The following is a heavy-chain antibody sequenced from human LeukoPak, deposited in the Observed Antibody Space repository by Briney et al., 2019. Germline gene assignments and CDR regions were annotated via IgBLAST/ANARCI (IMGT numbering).Heavy chain of an antibody. J-gene: IGHJ4*02. V-gene: IGHV3-9*01. D-gene: IGHD4-23*01. CDR1: GFTFDDYA. CDR3: AKDPPYGGNPD. CDR2: ISWNSGSI. Sequence: GGSLRLSCAASGFTFDDYAMHWVRQAPGKGLEWVSGISWNSGSIGYADSVKGRFTISRDNAKNSLYLQMNSLRAEDTALYYCAKDPPYGGNPDWGQGTLVTVSS.